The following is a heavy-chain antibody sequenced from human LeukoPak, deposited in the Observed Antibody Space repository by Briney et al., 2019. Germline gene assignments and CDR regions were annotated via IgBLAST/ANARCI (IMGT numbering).Heavy chain of an antibody. V-gene: IGHV3-33*01. J-gene: IGHJ4*02. D-gene: IGHD1-26*01. CDR3: ARGGQWELPGYFDY. Sequence: GGSLRLSCAASGFTFSSYGMHWVRQAPGKGLEWVAVIWYDGSNKYYADSVKGRFTISRDNSKNTLYLQMNSLRAEDTAVYYCARGGQWELPGYFDYWGQGTLVTVSS. CDR1: GFTFSSYG. CDR2: IWYDGSNK.